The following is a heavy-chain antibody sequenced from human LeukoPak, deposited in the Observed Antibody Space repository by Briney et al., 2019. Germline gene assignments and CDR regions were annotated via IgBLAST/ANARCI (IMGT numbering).Heavy chain of an antibody. D-gene: IGHD3-22*01. CDR2: IYYSGHT. Sequence: KSSETLSLTCTVSGDSISSYYWSWVRQPPGKGLEWIGYIYYSGHTNYNPSLKSRVTISLDTSKSQFSLKLSSATAADTAVYYCARHPPGYYYDSSGSNWFDPWGQGTLVTVSS. CDR1: GDSISSYY. CDR3: ARHPPGYYYDSSGSNWFDP. J-gene: IGHJ5*02. V-gene: IGHV4-59*08.